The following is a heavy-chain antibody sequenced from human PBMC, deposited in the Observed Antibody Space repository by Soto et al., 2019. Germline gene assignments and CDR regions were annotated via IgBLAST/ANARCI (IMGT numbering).Heavy chain of an antibody. J-gene: IGHJ4*01. Sequence: GSLRLSGAAAGLALYYYNMTWVRQAPGRGLEWVSSVSGSGIDIHFTDSVKGRFTISRDNDKTSLYLQMDSLRPEDTAIYYCASEGVTKYTDYYVDLWSHGALVT. D-gene: IGHD1-1*01. CDR2: VSGSGIDI. CDR1: GLALYYYN. CDR3: ASEGVTKYTDYYVDL. V-gene: IGHV3-21*01.